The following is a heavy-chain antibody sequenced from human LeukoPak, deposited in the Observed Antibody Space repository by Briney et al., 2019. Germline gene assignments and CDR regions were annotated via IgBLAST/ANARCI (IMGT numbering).Heavy chain of an antibody. V-gene: IGHV4-39*07. Sequence: SETLSLTCSVSGGSIRSTTYYWGWIRQPPGKGLEWIGSIYYSGNTYYSPSLMSRVTISVDTSKNQFSLNLSSVTAADTAVYYCARAPHFFDTSGSRYYFDYWGQGTLVTVSS. CDR1: GGSIRSTTYY. CDR2: IYYSGNT. CDR3: ARAPHFFDTSGSRYYFDY. D-gene: IGHD3-22*01. J-gene: IGHJ4*02.